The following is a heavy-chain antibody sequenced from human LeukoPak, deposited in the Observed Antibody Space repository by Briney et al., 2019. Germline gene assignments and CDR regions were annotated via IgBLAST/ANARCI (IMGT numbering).Heavy chain of an antibody. CDR1: GFNFNSYW. Sequence: GGSLRLSCAASGFNFNSYWMSCVRQAPGKGPECVANIKQDGSDIYFVDSVKGRFTISRDNAKNSLYLQMNSLRGEDTAVYYCARARYGSGGYFFDFWGQGTLVTVSS. D-gene: IGHD3-10*01. CDR3: ARARYGSGGYFFDF. CDR2: IKQDGSDI. V-gene: IGHV3-7*04. J-gene: IGHJ4*02.